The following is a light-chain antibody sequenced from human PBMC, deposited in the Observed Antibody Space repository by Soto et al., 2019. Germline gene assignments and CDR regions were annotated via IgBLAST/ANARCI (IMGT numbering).Light chain of an antibody. V-gene: IGKV1-16*01. CDR1: QGISTY. Sequence: DIQMTQSPSSLSASVGDRVTITCRASQGISTYLAWFQQKPGKAPKSLIYAASNLQSGVPSRFSGSGSGADFTLTISSLQPEDFATYYCQQYNSYPRTFGGGTKVEIK. CDR2: AAS. CDR3: QQYNSYPRT. J-gene: IGKJ4*01.